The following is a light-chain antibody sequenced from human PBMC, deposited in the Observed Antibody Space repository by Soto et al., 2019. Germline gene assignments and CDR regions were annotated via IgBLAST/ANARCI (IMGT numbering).Light chain of an antibody. Sequence: DIQMTQSPSTLSGSVGDRVTITCRARQTISSWFAWYQQKPGKAPKLLIYKAATLKSGVPSRFSGSGSGTELTLTISSLQPDHFATYYCQHYNSYSEAFGQGTKVDIK. CDR3: QHYNSYSEA. J-gene: IGKJ1*01. V-gene: IGKV1-5*03. CDR2: KAA. CDR1: QTISSW.